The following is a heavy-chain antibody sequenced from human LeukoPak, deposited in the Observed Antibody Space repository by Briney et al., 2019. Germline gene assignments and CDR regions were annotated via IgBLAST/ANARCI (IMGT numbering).Heavy chain of an antibody. V-gene: IGHV4-59*01. CDR1: GGSISSYY. CDR2: IYYSGST. D-gene: IGHD3-3*01. Sequence: PSETLSLTCTVSGGSISSYYWSWIRQPPGKGLEWIGYIYYSGSTNYNPSLKSRVTISVDTSKNQFSLKLSSVTAADTAVYYCARDSEYYDFWSGYAPLGAFDIWGQGTMVTVSS. J-gene: IGHJ3*02. CDR3: ARDSEYYDFWSGYAPLGAFDI.